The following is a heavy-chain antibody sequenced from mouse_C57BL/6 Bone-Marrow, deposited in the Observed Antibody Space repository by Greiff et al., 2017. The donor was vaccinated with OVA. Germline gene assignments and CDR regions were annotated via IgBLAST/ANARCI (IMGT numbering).Heavy chain of an antibody. Sequence: EVQRVESGPELVKPGASVKISCKASGYSFTGYYMNWVKQSPEKSLEWIGEINPSTGGTTYNQKFKAKATLTVDKSSSTAYMQLKSLTSEDSAVYYCARKLGYYFDYWGQGTTLTVSS. V-gene: IGHV1-42*01. CDR2: INPSTGGT. CDR3: ARKLGYYFDY. CDR1: GYSFTGYY. J-gene: IGHJ2*01. D-gene: IGHD3-1*01.